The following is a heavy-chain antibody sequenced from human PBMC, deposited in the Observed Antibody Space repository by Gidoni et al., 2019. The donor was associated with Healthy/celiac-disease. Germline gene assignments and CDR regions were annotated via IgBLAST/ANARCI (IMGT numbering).Heavy chain of an antibody. D-gene: IGHD4-17*01. J-gene: IGHJ6*02. CDR2: IWYDGSNK. CDR1: GFTFSSYG. CDR3: ARDFYVAAMTTGYYYYYGMDV. V-gene: IGHV3-33*01. Sequence: QVQLVESGGGVVQPGRSLRLSCAASGFTFSSYGMPWVRQAPGKGLEWVAVIWYDGSNKYYADSVKGRFTISRDNSKNTLYLQMNSLRAEDTAVYYCARDFYVAAMTTGYYYYYGMDVWGQGTTVTVSS.